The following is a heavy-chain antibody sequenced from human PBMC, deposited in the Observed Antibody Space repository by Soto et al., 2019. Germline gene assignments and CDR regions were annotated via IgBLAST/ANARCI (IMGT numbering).Heavy chain of an antibody. Sequence: TLSLTCTISGGSISVYYWSWIRQSPRQGLEWIGYVYDNGRPYYSPSLKSRVTISADTPKNQISLKLTSATAADTAVYYCARGVGSSPPRYWGRGTLVTVSS. CDR3: ARGVGSSPPRY. D-gene: IGHD3-9*01. V-gene: IGHV4-59*01. J-gene: IGHJ4*02. CDR2: VYDNGRP. CDR1: GGSISVYY.